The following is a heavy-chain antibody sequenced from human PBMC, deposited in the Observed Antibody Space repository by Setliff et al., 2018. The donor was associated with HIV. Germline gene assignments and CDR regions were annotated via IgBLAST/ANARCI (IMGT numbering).Heavy chain of an antibody. J-gene: IGHJ4*02. D-gene: IGHD6-19*01. CDR1: GGSTDSGSYY. CDR2: MYYTGST. V-gene: IGHV4-39*02. Sequence: SETLSLTCTVSGGSTDSGSYYWAWIRQPPGKGLEWIGSMYYTGSTYYHPSLKSRVTISIDTSKNQFSLKLNSVTAADTAMYYCARDGGSSGWYFVLGYSDYWGPGTLVTVSS. CDR3: ARDGGSSGWYFVLGYSDY.